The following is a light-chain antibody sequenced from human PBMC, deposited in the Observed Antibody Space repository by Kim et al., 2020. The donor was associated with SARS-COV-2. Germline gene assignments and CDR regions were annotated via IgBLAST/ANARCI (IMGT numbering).Light chain of an antibody. CDR1: QSVSSD. CDR2: GAS. J-gene: IGKJ2*01. Sequence: EIVMTQSPATLSVSPGERATLSCRASQSVSSDLAWYQQKPGQAPRLLIYGASTRGTGIPARFSGSGSGTEFTLTISSLQSEDFAVYYCQQYNKWPRAFGQGTKLEIK. CDR3: QQYNKWPRA. V-gene: IGKV3-15*01.